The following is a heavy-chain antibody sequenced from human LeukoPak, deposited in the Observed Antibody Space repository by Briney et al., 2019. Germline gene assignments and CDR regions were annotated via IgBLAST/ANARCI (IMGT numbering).Heavy chain of an antibody. CDR3: ARRPLYGSGSYYTPYFDY. D-gene: IGHD3-10*01. CDR2: IDPSDSYT. V-gene: IGHV5-10-1*01. CDR1: GYSFTSYW. Sequence: GESLKISCKGSGYSFTSYWISWVRQMPGKGLEWMGRIDPSDSYTNYSPSFQGHVTISADKSISTAYLQWSSLKASDTAMYYCARRPLYGSGSYYTPYFDYWGQRTLVTVSS. J-gene: IGHJ4*02.